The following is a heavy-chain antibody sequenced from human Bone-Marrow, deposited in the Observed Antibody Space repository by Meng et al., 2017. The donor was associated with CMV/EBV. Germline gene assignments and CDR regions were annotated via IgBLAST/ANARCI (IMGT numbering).Heavy chain of an antibody. V-gene: IGHV1-46*01. CDR1: GHTVPRYS. CDR2: INPSGGST. J-gene: IGHJ4*02. CDR3: ARGEAAAGT. Sequence: KGSCNASGHTVPRYSLHWVRQAPGQGLEWMGIINPSGGSTSYAQKFQGRVTMTRDTSTSTVYMELSSLRSEDTAVYYCARGEAAAGTWGQGTLVTVSS. D-gene: IGHD6-13*01.